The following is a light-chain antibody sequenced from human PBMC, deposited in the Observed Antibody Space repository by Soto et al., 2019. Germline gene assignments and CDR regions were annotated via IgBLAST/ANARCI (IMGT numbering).Light chain of an antibody. CDR1: QTGNNNY. CDR2: GVY. J-gene: IGKJ1*01. Sequence: IALTQSPGTLSLSPGERATLPCRASQTGNNNYLAWYQHKSGQAPRLLIYGVYTRASGIPDRFSGSGSGTEFTLTITRLEPEDSAVYFCQHYGYSQWTFGQGTKVEIK. CDR3: QHYGYSQWT. V-gene: IGKV3-20*01.